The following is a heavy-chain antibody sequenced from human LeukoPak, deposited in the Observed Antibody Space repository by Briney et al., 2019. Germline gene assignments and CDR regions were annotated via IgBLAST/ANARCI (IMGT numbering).Heavy chain of an antibody. CDR2: IKQDGSEK. J-gene: IGHJ4*02. CDR3: AKDGGGPLD. D-gene: IGHD3-10*01. V-gene: IGHV3-7*01. CDR1: GFTLRTSW. Sequence: PGGSLRHSCAASGFTLRTSWMSWVRQAPGKGLEWVGNIKQDGSEKNYVDSVKGRFTISRDNAKNSLYLQMNSLRADDTAVYYCAKDGGGPLDWGQGTLVTVSS.